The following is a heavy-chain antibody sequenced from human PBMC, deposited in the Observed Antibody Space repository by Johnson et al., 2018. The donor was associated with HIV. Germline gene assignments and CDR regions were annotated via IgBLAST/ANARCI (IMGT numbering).Heavy chain of an antibody. J-gene: IGHJ3*02. CDR3: AKDLEEGQQWLIGAFDI. V-gene: IGHV3-30*02. Sequence: VQLVESGGGVVQPGGSLRLSCAAFGFTFSYYGMHWVRQAPGTGLEWVAFIRYDGDNKYYGDSVKGRFTISRDNSKDTLYLQMNSLSAEDTAVYYCAKDLEEGQQWLIGAFDIWGQGTMVTVSS. CDR2: IRYDGDNK. CDR1: GFTFSYYG. D-gene: IGHD6-19*01.